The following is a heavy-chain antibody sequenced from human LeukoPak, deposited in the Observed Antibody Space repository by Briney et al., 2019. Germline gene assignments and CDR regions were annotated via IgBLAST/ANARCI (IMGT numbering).Heavy chain of an antibody. J-gene: IGHJ5*02. V-gene: IGHV3-33*06. Sequence: GRSLRLSCAASGITFSNYGMHWVRQAPGKGLELVALIWYDGSNKYYADSVKGRFTISRDNSKNTLYLQMNSLRAEDTAVYYCAKEAAGTLDPWGQGTLVTVSS. D-gene: IGHD6-13*01. CDR2: IWYDGSNK. CDR1: GITFSNYG. CDR3: AKEAAGTLDP.